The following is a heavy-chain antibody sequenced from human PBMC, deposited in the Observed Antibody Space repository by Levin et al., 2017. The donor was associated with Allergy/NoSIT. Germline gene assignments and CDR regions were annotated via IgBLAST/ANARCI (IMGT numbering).Heavy chain of an antibody. CDR3: ARDLAPAGAGTDLYH. CDR1: GFTFSSYN. J-gene: IGHJ4*02. V-gene: IGHV3-30*03. Sequence: GGSLRLSCVGSGFTFSSYNLHWVRQAPGKGLEWVAGISYDGSKKFYPDSLKGRFITSRDNSRNTIYLQINSLGVEDTRLYYCARDLAPAGAGTDLYHWGQGTLVTVSS. CDR2: ISYDGSKK. D-gene: IGHD6-25*01.